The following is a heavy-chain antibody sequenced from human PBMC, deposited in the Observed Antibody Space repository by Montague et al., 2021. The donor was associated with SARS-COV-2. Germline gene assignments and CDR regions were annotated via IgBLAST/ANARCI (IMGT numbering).Heavy chain of an antibody. Sequence: SETLSLTCAVYGGSFSGYYWSWIRQPPGKGLEWIGEINHSGSTNYNPSLKSRVTISVDTSKKQFSLKLSSVTAADTAVYYCARGRVFGALAVYYYEWMDVWGQGTLVTVSS. CDR1: GGSFSGYY. CDR2: INHSGST. D-gene: IGHD2/OR15-2a*01. V-gene: IGHV4-34*01. CDR3: ARGRVFGALAVYYYEWMDV. J-gene: IGHJ4*02.